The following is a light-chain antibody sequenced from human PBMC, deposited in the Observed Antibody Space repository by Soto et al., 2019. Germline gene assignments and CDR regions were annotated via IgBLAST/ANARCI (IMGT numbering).Light chain of an antibody. V-gene: IGKV1-5*03. J-gene: IGKJ2*01. Sequence: DIQMTQSPSTLSASVGDRVTITCLACQSINNWLAWYQLKPGKAPKLLIYGASSLESGVPSRFSGSGSGTEFTLTISSLQPDDFATYYCQHYNGYFGQGTKLELK. CDR2: GAS. CDR3: QHYNGY. CDR1: QSINNW.